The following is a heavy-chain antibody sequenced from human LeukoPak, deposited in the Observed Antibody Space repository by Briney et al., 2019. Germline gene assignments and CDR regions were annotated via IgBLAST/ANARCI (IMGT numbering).Heavy chain of an antibody. Sequence: SETLSLTCTVSGGSISSYYWSWIRQPPGKGLEWIGYIYYSGSTYYNPSLKSRVTISVDTSKNQFSLKLSSVTPADTAVYYCARDPALLWFGEYPFDPWGQGTLVTVSS. CDR2: IYYSGST. CDR3: ARDPALLWFGEYPFDP. D-gene: IGHD3-10*01. CDR1: GGSISSYY. J-gene: IGHJ5*02. V-gene: IGHV4-59*12.